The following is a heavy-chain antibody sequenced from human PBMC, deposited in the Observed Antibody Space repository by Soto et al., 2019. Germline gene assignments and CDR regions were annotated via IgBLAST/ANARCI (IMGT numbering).Heavy chain of an antibody. V-gene: IGHV3-21*06. CDR3: VRGGRGYTRDDVFDI. CDR1: GFTFSSYS. J-gene: IGHJ3*02. CDR2: ISSSSSPI. Sequence: EVQLVESGGGLVKPGGSLRLSCVDSGFTFSSYSMNWVRQAPGKGLEWVSSISSSSSPIFYADSLKGRFTISRDNAKNPLYLQMNSLRAEDTAVYYCVRGGRGYTRDDVFDIWGQGTMVTVSS. D-gene: IGHD2-2*02.